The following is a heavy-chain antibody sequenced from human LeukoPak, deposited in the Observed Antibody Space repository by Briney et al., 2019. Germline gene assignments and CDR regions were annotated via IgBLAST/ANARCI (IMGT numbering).Heavy chain of an antibody. CDR1: GFTFSSYA. D-gene: IGHD2-2*02. V-gene: IGHV3-23*01. CDR3: AKDMDIVVVPAAINYYYYYGMDV. J-gene: IGHJ6*02. CDR2: ISGSGGST. Sequence: GGPLRLSCAASGFTFSSYAMSWVRQAPGKGLEWVSAISGSGGSTYYADSVKGRFTISRDNSKNTLYLQMNSLRAEDTAVYYCAKDMDIVVVPAAINYYYYYGMDVWGQGTTVTVSS.